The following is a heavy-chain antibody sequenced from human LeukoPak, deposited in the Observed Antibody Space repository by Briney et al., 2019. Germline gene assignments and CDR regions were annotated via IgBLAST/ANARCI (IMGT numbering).Heavy chain of an antibody. CDR3: ARARSGSYDYFDY. V-gene: IGHV3-7*01. CDR2: IKEDGSEK. J-gene: IGHJ4*02. D-gene: IGHD1-26*01. CDR1: GFTFSSHG. Sequence: GGSQRLSCAASGFTFSSHGMQWVRQAPGKGLEWVANIKEDGSEKYYVDSVKGRFSISRDNAKTSLYLQMNSLRAEDTAVYYCARARSGSYDYFDYWGQGTLVTVSS.